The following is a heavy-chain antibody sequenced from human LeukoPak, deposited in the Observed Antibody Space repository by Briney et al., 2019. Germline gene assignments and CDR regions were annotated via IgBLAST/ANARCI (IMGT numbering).Heavy chain of an antibody. J-gene: IGHJ4*02. Sequence: SETLSLTCAVYGGSFSGYYWSWIRQPPGKGLEWIGEINHSGSTNYNPSLKGRVTISVDTSKNQFSLKLSSVTAADTAVYYCARPHADYWGQGTLVTVSS. CDR3: ARPHADY. CDR2: INHSGST. V-gene: IGHV4-34*01. CDR1: GGSFSGYY.